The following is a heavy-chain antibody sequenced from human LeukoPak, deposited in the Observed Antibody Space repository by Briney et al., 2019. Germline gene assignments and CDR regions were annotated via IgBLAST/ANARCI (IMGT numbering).Heavy chain of an antibody. J-gene: IGHJ4*02. V-gene: IGHV3-53*01. Sequence: GGSLRLSCAASGFTVSSNYMSWVRQAPGKGLEWVSVIYSGGSTYYADSVKGRFTISRDNSKSALYIQMNSLRAEDTAVYYCARAKPKNMVRGLIMRRESRYYFDYWGQGTLVTVSS. CDR1: GFTVSSNY. CDR3: ARAKPKNMVRGLIMRRESRYYFDY. CDR2: IYSGGST. D-gene: IGHD3-10*01.